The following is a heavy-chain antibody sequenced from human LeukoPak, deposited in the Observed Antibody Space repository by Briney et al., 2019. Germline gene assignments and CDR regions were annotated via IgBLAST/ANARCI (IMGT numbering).Heavy chain of an antibody. V-gene: IGHV3-9*01. CDR1: GFTFYDYT. J-gene: IGHJ4*02. D-gene: IGHD3-10*01. Sequence: GGSLRLSWAASGFTFYDYTIRWVRQVPGKGLEWVSGIAWNSGITGYADSVKGRFTIHRDNAKNSLSLQMNSLRAEDTAFYYCVKDIGGDVIPRRFDYWGQGTLVTVSS. CDR3: VKDIGGDVIPRRFDY. CDR2: IAWNSGIT.